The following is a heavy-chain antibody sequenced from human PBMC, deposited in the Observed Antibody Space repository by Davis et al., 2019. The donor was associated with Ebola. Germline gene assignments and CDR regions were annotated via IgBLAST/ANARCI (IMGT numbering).Heavy chain of an antibody. Sequence: ASSVNVSCKASGYTFTNYYMHWVRQAPGQGLVWMGMINLNDGRTIYAQKFQGRVTVTRDTSTTTVYMDLSSLRSEDTAVYYCARHDSSGYDAFDIWGQGTMVTVSS. J-gene: IGHJ3*02. CDR3: ARHDSSGYDAFDI. CDR2: INLNDGRT. CDR1: GYTFTNYY. D-gene: IGHD3-22*01. V-gene: IGHV1-46*03.